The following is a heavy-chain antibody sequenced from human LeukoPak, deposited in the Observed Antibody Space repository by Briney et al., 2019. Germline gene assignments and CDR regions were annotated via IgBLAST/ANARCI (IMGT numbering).Heavy chain of an antibody. D-gene: IGHD3-16*01. CDR1: GFTFSNYA. CDR2: ISDSGVTA. V-gene: IGHV3-23*01. J-gene: IGHJ4*02. CDR3: ANLNAPYWGNFDY. Sequence: GGSLRLSCVVSGFTFSNYAMTWVRQAPGQGLDWVSAISDSGVTAYYADSVKGRFTISRDNSKSALYLQMNSLRAEDTAVYYCANLNAPYWGNFDYWGQGTLVTVSS.